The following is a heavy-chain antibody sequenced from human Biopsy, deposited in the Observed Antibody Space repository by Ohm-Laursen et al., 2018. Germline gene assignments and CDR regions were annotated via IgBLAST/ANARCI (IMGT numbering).Heavy chain of an antibody. V-gene: IGHV4-34*01. CDR1: GGSFSGYF. J-gene: IGHJ4*02. D-gene: IGHD6-13*01. Sequence: VTLSLTCTVYGGSFSGYFLTWIRQPPGRGLEWIGEINHSGVTYYNPSLESRLTISGDTSRNQFSLRLTSLTAADTAVYYCARGGRLAASGTGDYWGQGTLVTVSS. CDR3: ARGGRLAASGTGDY. CDR2: INHSGVT.